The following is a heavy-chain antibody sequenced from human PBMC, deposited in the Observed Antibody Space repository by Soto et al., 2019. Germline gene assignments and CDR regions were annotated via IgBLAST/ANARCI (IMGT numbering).Heavy chain of an antibody. CDR1: GCTFSTYY. V-gene: IGHV3-7*03. D-gene: IGHD3-10*01. J-gene: IGHJ4*02. Sequence: GSLLLSGAASGCTFSTYYMTWVRQAPGKGLEWVASIKNDGSEQYYVDSVKGRFTISRDNDKNSLYLQMNSLRAGDTALYYCSRENWFQDYWGQGTPVTVSS. CDR2: IKNDGSEQ. CDR3: SRENWFQDY.